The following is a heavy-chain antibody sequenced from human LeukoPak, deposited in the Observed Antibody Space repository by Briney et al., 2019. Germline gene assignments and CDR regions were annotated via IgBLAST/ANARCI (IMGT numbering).Heavy chain of an antibody. J-gene: IGHJ4*02. V-gene: IGHV1-18*01. CDR2: ISGYNGNT. CDR3: ARDPNYSGSGSQSSTFDY. CDR1: GYTFTSYG. Sequence: ASVKVSCKTSGYTFTSYGISWVRQAPGQGLEWMGWISGYNGNTHYTQKLQGRVTITTDTSTSTAYMEVRSLRSDDTAAYYCARDPNYSGSGSQSSTFDYWGQGTLVTVSS. D-gene: IGHD3-10*01.